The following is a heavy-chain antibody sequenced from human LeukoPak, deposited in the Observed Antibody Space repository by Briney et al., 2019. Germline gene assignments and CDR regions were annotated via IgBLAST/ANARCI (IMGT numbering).Heavy chain of an antibody. V-gene: IGHV3-23*01. J-gene: IGHJ4*02. CDR2: TIGRVGST. CDR3: AKGAEYGSGWWSYYFDY. CDR1: TSIPSIYA. Sequence: GGSRRLARVAATSIPSIYAMSWDSPVPGKLLEWDSATIGRVGSTYYADSVKGPFTIARDKTTTSLYLKMNRLRAEDTAVYYCAKGAEYGSGWWSYYFDYWGQGTLVTVSS. D-gene: IGHD6-19*01.